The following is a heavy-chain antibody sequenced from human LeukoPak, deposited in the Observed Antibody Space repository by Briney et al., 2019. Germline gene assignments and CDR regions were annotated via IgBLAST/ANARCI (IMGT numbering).Heavy chain of an antibody. CDR1: GGSISSSPYY. J-gene: IGHJ5*02. Sequence: PSETLSLTCTVSGGSISSSPYYWGWIRQPPGKGLEWIGYIYYSGSTNYNPSLKSRVTISVDTSKNQFSLKLSSVTAADTAVYYCARGPLWFGELFHTWFDPWGQGTLVTVSS. CDR3: ARGPLWFGELFHTWFDP. V-gene: IGHV4-61*05. CDR2: IYYSGST. D-gene: IGHD3-10*01.